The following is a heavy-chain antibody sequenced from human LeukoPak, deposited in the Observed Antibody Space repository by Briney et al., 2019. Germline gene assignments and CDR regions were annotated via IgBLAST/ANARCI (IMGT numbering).Heavy chain of an antibody. CDR3: AKFPGYNWNYWFDP. J-gene: IGHJ5*02. CDR1: GFTFSSYA. CDR2: ISGSGGST. Sequence: PGGPLRLSCAASGFTFSSYAMSWVRQAPGKGLEWVSAISGSGGSTYYADSVKGRFTISRDNSKNTLYLQMNSLRAEDTAVYYCAKFPGYNWNYWFDPWGQGTLVTVSS. V-gene: IGHV3-23*01. D-gene: IGHD1-7*01.